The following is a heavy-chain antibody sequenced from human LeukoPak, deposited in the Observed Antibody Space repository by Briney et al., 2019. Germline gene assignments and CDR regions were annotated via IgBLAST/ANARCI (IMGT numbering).Heavy chain of an antibody. V-gene: IGHV3-30*02. J-gene: IGHJ4*02. CDR3: AKGVRSVWGSYRTQYYFDY. CDR2: ILYDGTNK. CDR1: GFTFSSFG. D-gene: IGHD3-16*02. Sequence: GGSLRLSCAASGFTFSSFGMHWVCQAPGQGLEWVAFILYDGTNKYYADSVKGRFTISRDNSKNTLYLQMNSLRAEDTAVYYCAKGVRSVWGSYRTQYYFDYWGQGTLVTVSS.